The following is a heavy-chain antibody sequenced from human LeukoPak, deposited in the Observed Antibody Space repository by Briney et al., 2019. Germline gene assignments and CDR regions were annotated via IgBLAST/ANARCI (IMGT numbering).Heavy chain of an antibody. CDR2: IYYSGST. Sequence: SETLSLTCTVSGGSISSGGYYWSWIRQHPGKGLEWIGYIYYSGSTYYNPSLKSRVTISVDTSKNQFSLKLSSVTAADTAVYYCARRNRGDYYYYYMDVWGKGTTVTVSS. CDR1: GGSISSGGYY. V-gene: IGHV4-31*03. J-gene: IGHJ6*03. CDR3: ARRNRGDYYYYYMDV. D-gene: IGHD3-10*01.